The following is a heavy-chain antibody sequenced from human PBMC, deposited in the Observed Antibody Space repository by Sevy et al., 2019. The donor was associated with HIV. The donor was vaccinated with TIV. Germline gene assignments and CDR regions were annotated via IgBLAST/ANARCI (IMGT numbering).Heavy chain of an antibody. J-gene: IGHJ6*02. Sequence: GGSLRLSCAASGFIFSSFGMHWVRQAPGKGLEWVAFIHYKGSDKYYADAVKGRYTISRDNSKKTVYLQMRSLRAEDTAVYYCAKDYSTGWYGYYYGMDVRGQGTTVTVSS. V-gene: IGHV3-30*02. D-gene: IGHD6-19*01. CDR1: GFIFSSFG. CDR2: IHYKGSDK. CDR3: AKDYSTGWYGYYYGMDV.